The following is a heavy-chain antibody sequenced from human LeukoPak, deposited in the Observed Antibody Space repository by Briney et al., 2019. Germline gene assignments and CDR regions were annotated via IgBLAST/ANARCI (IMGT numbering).Heavy chain of an antibody. CDR2: ISTVSSYK. J-gene: IGHJ4*02. V-gene: IGHV3-21*01. CDR1: GFTFSDYS. Sequence: PGGSLRLSCAASGFTFSDYSMNWVRQAPGKGLEWVSSISTVSSYKYYADSVKGRFTISRDNGKKSLDFEMNNLRAEDTAVYYCARDLYGKYAADYWGQGTLVTVSS. D-gene: IGHD2-8*01. CDR3: ARDLYGKYAADY.